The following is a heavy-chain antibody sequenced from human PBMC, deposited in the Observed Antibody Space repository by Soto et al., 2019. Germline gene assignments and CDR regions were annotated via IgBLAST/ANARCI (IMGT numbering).Heavy chain of an antibody. D-gene: IGHD3-22*01. CDR3: ARVKYYYDSSGYYN. CDR1: GGSFSGYY. V-gene: IGHV4-34*01. Sequence: SETLSLTCAVYGGSFSGYYWSWIRQPPGKGLEWIGEINHSGSTNYNPSLKSRVTISVDTSKNQFSLKLSSVTAADTAVYYCARVKYYYDSSGYYNWGQGTLVTVSS. J-gene: IGHJ4*02. CDR2: INHSGST.